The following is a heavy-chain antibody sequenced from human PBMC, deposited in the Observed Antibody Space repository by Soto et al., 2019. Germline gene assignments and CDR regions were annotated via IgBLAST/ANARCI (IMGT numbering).Heavy chain of an antibody. CDR2: IYYSGST. CDR1: GGSISSSSYY. CDR3: ARHQVSGSGSFYYGMDV. Sequence: QLQLQESGPGLVKPSETLSLTCTVSGGSISSSSYYWGWIRQPPGKGLEWIGSIYYSGSTYYNPSLKSRVTISVDTSKNQFSLKLSSVTAADKAVYYCARHQVSGSGSFYYGMDVWGQGTTVTVSS. D-gene: IGHD3-10*01. V-gene: IGHV4-39*01. J-gene: IGHJ6*02.